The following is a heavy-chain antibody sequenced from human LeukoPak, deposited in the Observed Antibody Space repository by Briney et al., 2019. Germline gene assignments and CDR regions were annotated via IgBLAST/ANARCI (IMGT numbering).Heavy chain of an antibody. CDR3: ARDGRDYGDYRDRGDY. CDR2: IKQDGSEK. V-gene: IGHV3-7*01. D-gene: IGHD4-17*01. J-gene: IGHJ4*02. CDR1: GFTFSSYW. Sequence: PGGSLRLSCAASGFTFSSYWMSWVRQAPGKGLEWVANIKQDGSEKYYVDSVKGRFTISRDNAKNSLYLQMNSLRAEDTAVYYCARDGRDYGDYRDRGDYWGQGTLVTVSP.